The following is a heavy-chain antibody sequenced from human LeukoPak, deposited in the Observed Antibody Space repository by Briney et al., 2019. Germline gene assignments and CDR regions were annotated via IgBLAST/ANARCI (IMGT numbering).Heavy chain of an antibody. CDR1: GFTVCSHY. J-gene: IGHJ4*02. Sequence: GGSLRLSCAASGFTVCSHYMSWVRQAPGKGLEWVSLIYSSGSTFYADSVRGRFTISRDNSKNTLYLQMNSLRPEDTAVYFCARDSSSFPNYFDYWGQGTLVTVSS. V-gene: IGHV3-53*01. CDR2: IYSSGST. D-gene: IGHD3-3*02. CDR3: ARDSSSFPNYFDY.